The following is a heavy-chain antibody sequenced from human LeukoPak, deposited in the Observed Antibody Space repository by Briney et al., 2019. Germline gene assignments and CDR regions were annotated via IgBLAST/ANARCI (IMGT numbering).Heavy chain of an antibody. Sequence: GASVKVSCKASGYPFTGYYIHWVRQAPGQGLEWMGWINPKSGGTNYAQKFQGRVTMTRDTSISTAYMELSRLTSDDTAVYYCARDLSYYVSGSYYFDYWGQGTLVTVSS. CDR1: GYPFTGYY. CDR2: INPKSGGT. D-gene: IGHD3-10*01. V-gene: IGHV1-2*02. CDR3: ARDLSYYVSGSYYFDY. J-gene: IGHJ4*02.